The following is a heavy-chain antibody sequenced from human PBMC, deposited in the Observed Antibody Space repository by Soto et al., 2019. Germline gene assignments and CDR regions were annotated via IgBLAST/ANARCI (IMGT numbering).Heavy chain of an antibody. V-gene: IGHV3-30*18. Sequence: QVQLVESGGGVVQPGRSLRLSCAASGFTFSSYGMHWVRQAPGKGLEWVAVISYDGSNKYYADSVKGRFTISRDNSKNTLYMQMNSMRAEDTAVYYWAKDLVTMVRGVKVIGAYGMDVWGQGTTVTVSS. D-gene: IGHD3-10*01. CDR1: GFTFSSYG. CDR3: AKDLVTMVRGVKVIGAYGMDV. CDR2: ISYDGSNK. J-gene: IGHJ6*02.